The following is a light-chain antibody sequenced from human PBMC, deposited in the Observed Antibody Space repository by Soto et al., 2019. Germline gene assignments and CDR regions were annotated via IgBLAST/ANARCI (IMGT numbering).Light chain of an antibody. Sequence: EIGMTQSRATLSVSPGERATRACRASQSVSGNLAWYQQKPGQAPRLLIYGASTRATGIPARFSGSGSGTEFTLTISSLQSEDFAVYYCQQYNNWPPTFGQGTKVEIK. CDR3: QQYNNWPPT. V-gene: IGKV3D-15*01. J-gene: IGKJ1*01. CDR2: GAS. CDR1: QSVSGN.